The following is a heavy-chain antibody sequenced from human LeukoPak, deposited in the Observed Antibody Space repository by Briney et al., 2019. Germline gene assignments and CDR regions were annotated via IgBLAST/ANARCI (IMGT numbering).Heavy chain of an antibody. CDR1: GYTFTSYG. J-gene: IGHJ5*02. Sequence: ASVKVSCKASGYTFTSYGISWVRQAPGQGLEWMGWISDYNGNTNYAQKLQGRVTMTTDTSTSTAYMELRSLRSDDTAVYYCARDPGDCSGGSCFSTRGNWFDPWGQGTLVTVSS. D-gene: IGHD2-15*01. V-gene: IGHV1-18*01. CDR2: ISDYNGNT. CDR3: ARDPGDCSGGSCFSTRGNWFDP.